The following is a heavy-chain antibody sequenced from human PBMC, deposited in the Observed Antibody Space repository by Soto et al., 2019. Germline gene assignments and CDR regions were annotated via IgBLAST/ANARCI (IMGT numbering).Heavy chain of an antibody. CDR1: GYDFARTW. V-gene: IGHV5-51*01. CDR2: IYPGDSET. Sequence: PGESLKISCXASGYDFARTWIGWVRQLPGKGLDWLGIIYPGDSETRYSPSFRGQVTFSVDMSISTAYLQWSSLKTSDIAIYYCARLLGAYDSYFDHWGQGTRVTVSS. CDR3: ARLLGAYDSYFDH. J-gene: IGHJ4*02. D-gene: IGHD5-12*01.